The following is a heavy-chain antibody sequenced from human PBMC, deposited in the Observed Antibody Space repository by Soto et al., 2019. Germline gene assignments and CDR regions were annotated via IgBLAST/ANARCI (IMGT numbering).Heavy chain of an antibody. J-gene: IGHJ4*02. D-gene: IGHD3-10*01. CDR1: GASISRGGFH. Sequence: QLPLQESGPGLVKPSETLSLTCAVSGASISRGGFHWGWIRQPPGQGLEWIGSLYSGSTYYNPSLKSRVTISADTSKNQFSLRLSSVTAADTAVYYCARRGSGHTFDYWGQGTLVTVSS. V-gene: IGHV4-39*01. CDR3: ARRGSGHTFDY. CDR2: LYSGST.